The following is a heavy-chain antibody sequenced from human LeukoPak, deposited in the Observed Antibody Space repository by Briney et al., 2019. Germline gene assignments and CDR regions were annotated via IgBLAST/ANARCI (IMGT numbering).Heavy chain of an antibody. V-gene: IGHV4-34*01. D-gene: IGHD2-2*01. CDR3: ARDGVVVPAAIFGARGREGYFDY. J-gene: IGHJ4*02. CDR2: INHSGST. CDR1: GGSFSGYY. Sequence: PSETLSLTCAVYGGSFSGYYWSWIRQPPGKGLEWIGEINHSGSTNYNPSLKSRVTISVDTSKNQFSPKLSSVTAADTAVYYCARDGVVVPAAIFGARGREGYFDYWGQGTLVTVSS.